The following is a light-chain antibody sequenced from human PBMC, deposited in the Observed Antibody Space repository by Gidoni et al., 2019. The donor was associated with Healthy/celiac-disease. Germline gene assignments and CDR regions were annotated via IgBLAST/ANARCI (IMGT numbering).Light chain of an antibody. V-gene: IGLV2-14*03. CDR1: SSDVDGYNY. J-gene: IGLJ2*01. CDR2: DVS. Sequence: QSALTQPASVSGSPGQSITISFTGTSSDVDGYNYVSWYQQHPGKAPTRMIYDVSYRPSGVSNRFSGSKSGNTASLTISGLQAEDEADYYCSSYTSSSTVVFGGGTKLTVL. CDR3: SSYTSSSTVV.